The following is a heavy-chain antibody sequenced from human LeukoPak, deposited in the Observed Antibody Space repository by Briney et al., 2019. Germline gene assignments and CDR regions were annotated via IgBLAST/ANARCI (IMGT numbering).Heavy chain of an antibody. CDR1: GGSISSYY. Sequence: PSETLSLTCTVSGGSISSYYWSWIRQPPGKGLEWIGYIYYSGSTNYNPSLKSRVTISVDTSKNQFSLKVSSVTAADTAVYYCARGVVPAAVVGFDPWGQGTPVTVSS. V-gene: IGHV4-59*01. J-gene: IGHJ5*02. D-gene: IGHD2-2*01. CDR3: ARGVVPAAVVGFDP. CDR2: IYYSGST.